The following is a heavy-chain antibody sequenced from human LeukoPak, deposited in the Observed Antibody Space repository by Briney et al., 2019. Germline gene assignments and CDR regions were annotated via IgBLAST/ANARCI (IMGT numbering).Heavy chain of an antibody. CDR1: GYTFTGYY. CDR3: AREVIVVVVAATGNFDY. D-gene: IGHD2-15*01. Sequence: ASVKVSCKASGYTFTGYYMHWVRQAPGQGLEWMGWINPNSGGTNCAQKFQGRVTMTRDTSISTAYMELSRLRSDDTAVYYCAREVIVVVVAATGNFDYWGQGTLVTVSS. V-gene: IGHV1-2*02. CDR2: INPNSGGT. J-gene: IGHJ4*02.